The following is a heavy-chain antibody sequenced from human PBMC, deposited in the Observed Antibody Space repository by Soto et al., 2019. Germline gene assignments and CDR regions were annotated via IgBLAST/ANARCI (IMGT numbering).Heavy chain of an antibody. Sequence: EVQLVESGGGLIQPGGSPRLSCAASGFTVSSNYMTWVRQAPGKGLEWVSVIYSGGNTYYADSVKGRFTISRDNSKNTLYLQMNSLRADDTAVYYCARGFWSGYSPFDYWGQGTLVTVSS. V-gene: IGHV3-53*01. CDR2: IYSGGNT. J-gene: IGHJ4*02. CDR3: ARGFWSGYSPFDY. D-gene: IGHD3-3*01. CDR1: GFTVSSNY.